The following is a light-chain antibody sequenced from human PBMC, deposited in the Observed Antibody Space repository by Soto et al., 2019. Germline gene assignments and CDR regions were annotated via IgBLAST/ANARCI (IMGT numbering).Light chain of an antibody. V-gene: IGLV2-8*01. CDR3: SSYAGSNNL. J-gene: IGLJ2*01. CDR1: SSDVGGYNY. CDR2: EVT. Sequence: QSVLTQPPSASGSPGQSVTISCTGTSSDVGGYNYVSWYQQHPGKAPKLMIYEVTKRPSGVPDRFSGSKSGNTASLTVSGLQAEEEADYYCSSYAGSNNLFGGGTKVTVL.